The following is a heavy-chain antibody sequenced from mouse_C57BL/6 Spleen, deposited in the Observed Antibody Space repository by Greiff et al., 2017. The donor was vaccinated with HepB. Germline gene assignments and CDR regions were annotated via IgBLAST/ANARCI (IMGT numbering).Heavy chain of an antibody. J-gene: IGHJ3*01. CDR3: ARSYDYDGPWFAY. Sequence: EVKLVESGGGLVQPGGSLSLSCAASGFTFTDYYMSWVRQPPGKALEWLGFIRNKANGYTTEYSASVKGRFTISRDNSQSILYLQMNALRAEDSATYYCARSYDYDGPWFAYWGQGTLVTVSA. D-gene: IGHD2-4*01. CDR1: GFTFTDYY. V-gene: IGHV7-3*01. CDR2: IRNKANGYTT.